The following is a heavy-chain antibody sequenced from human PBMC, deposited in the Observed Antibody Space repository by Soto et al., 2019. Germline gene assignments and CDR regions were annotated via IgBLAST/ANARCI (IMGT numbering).Heavy chain of an antibody. Sequence: GGSLRLSCAASGFTFTRYSMNWVRQAPGKGLEWVSSISSTTNYIYYGDSMKGRYTISRDNAKNSLYLEMNSLRVEDTAVYYCARESEDLTSNFDYWGQGTLVTVSS. CDR2: ISSTTNYI. CDR1: GFTFTRYS. V-gene: IGHV3-21*06. CDR3: ARESEDLTSNFDY. J-gene: IGHJ4*02.